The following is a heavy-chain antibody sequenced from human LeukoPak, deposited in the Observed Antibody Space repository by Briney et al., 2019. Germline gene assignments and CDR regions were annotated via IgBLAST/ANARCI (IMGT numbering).Heavy chain of an antibody. CDR2: IYPGDSDT. V-gene: IGHV5-51*01. J-gene: IGHJ3*02. CDR3: ARSRAETVPVWGSYRHHDAFDI. D-gene: IGHD3-16*02. CDR1: GYSFTNYW. Sequence: GESLKISCKGSGYSFTNYWIGWVRQMPGKGLEWMGIIYPGDSDTTYKPSFQGQVTISADMSISTAYLQWSSLKASDTAMYYCARSRAETVPVWGSYRHHDAFDIWGQGTMVTVSS.